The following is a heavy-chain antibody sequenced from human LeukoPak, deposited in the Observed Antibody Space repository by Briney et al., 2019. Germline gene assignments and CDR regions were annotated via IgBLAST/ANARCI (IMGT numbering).Heavy chain of an antibody. V-gene: IGHV1-46*01. Sequence: ASVKVSCKASGYTFTSYYMHWVRQAPGQGPEWMGIINPSGGSTSYAQKFQGRVTMTRDTSTSTVYMELSSLRSEDTAVYYCAREVVVAATPYYYYYGMDVWGQGTTVTVSS. CDR2: INPSGGST. D-gene: IGHD2-15*01. J-gene: IGHJ6*02. CDR1: GYTFTSYY. CDR3: AREVVVAATPYYYYYGMDV.